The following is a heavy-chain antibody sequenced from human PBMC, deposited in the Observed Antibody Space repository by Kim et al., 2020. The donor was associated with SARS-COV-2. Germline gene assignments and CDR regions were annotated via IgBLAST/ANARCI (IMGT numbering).Heavy chain of an antibody. CDR3: ARGDFWSGYYYYYGMDV. J-gene: IGHJ6*02. V-gene: IGHV4-59*09. Sequence: LQSRVTISVDTSKNQCSLKLSSVTAADTAVYYCARGDFWSGYYYYYGMDVWGQGTTVTVSS. D-gene: IGHD3-3*01.